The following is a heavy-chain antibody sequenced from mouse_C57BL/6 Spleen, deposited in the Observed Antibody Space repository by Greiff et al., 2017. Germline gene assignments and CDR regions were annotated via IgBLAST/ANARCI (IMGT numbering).Heavy chain of an antibody. J-gene: IGHJ2*01. V-gene: IGHV1-64*01. CDR1: GYTFTSYW. CDR2: IHPNSGST. D-gene: IGHD4-1*01. Sequence: QVQLQQSGAELVKPGASVKLSCKASGYTFTSYWMHWVKQRPGQGLEWIGMIHPNSGSTNYNEKFKSKATLTVDKSSSTAYMQLSSLTSEDSAVYYCAGELGRYFDYWGQGTTLTVSS. CDR3: AGELGRYFDY.